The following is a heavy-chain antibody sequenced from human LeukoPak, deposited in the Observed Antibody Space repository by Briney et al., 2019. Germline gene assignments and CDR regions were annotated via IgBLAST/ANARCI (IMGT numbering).Heavy chain of an antibody. V-gene: IGHV3-21*04. CDR1: GFTFSSYS. CDR3: AREGYSSRIYYYHYMDV. D-gene: IGHD6-13*01. CDR2: ISSSSSYI. Sequence: GGSLRLSCAASGFTFSSYSMNWVRQAPGKGLEWVSSISSSSSYIYYADSVKGRFTISRDNAKNSLYLQMNSLRAEDTALYYCAREGYSSRIYYYHYMDVWGKGTTVTVSS. J-gene: IGHJ6*03.